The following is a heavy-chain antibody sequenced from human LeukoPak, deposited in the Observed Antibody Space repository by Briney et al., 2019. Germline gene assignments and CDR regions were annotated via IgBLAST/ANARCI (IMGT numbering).Heavy chain of an antibody. J-gene: IGHJ4*02. D-gene: IGHD6-19*01. Sequence: PGGSLRLSCAASGFTLNTYWMHWVRHAPGEGRVWVSRINSDASSINYADSVKGRFTISRDNAKNTLYLQMNSLRAEDTAVYYCARDFTSGWHGDYFDCWGQGTLVTVSS. V-gene: IGHV3-74*01. CDR3: ARDFTSGWHGDYFDC. CDR1: GFTLNTYW. CDR2: INSDASSI.